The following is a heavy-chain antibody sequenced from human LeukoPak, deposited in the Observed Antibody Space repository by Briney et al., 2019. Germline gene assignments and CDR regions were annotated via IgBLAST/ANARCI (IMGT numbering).Heavy chain of an antibody. V-gene: IGHV3-21*01. D-gene: IGHD6-13*01. J-gene: IGHJ4*02. CDR3: ARDSPYVASAGGPYFDY. Sequence: GGSLRLSCAASGFTFSSYSMNWVRQAPGKGLEWVSAISSSSSYIYYADSVKGRFTISRDNDKNSLYLQMNSLRAEDTAVYYCARDSPYVASAGGPYFDYWGQGTLVTVSS. CDR1: GFTFSSYS. CDR2: ISSSSSYI.